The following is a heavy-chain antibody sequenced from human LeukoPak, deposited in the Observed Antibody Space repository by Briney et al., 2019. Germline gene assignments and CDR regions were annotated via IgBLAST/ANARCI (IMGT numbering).Heavy chain of an antibody. D-gene: IGHD1-26*01. CDR1: GFTFSSYA. CDR3: ARALRIYYYFDY. J-gene: IGHJ4*02. Sequence: GGSLRLSCAASGFTFSSYAMSWVRQAPGKGLEWVSAITGSGGSTYYADSVKGRFTISRDNSKNTLYLQMNSLRAEDTAVYYCARALRIYYYFDYWGQGTLVTVSS. V-gene: IGHV3-23*01. CDR2: ITGSGGST.